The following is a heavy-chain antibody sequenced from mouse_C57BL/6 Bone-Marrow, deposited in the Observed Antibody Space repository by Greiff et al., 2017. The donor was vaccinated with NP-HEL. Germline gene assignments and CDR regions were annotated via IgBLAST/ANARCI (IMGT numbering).Heavy chain of an antibody. CDR3: ASPYYYGSIAWFAY. CDR1: GFTFSGYY. J-gene: IGHJ3*01. V-gene: IGHV5-12*01. D-gene: IGHD1-1*01. CDR2: ISNGGGST. Sequence: EVHLVESGGGLVQPGGSLKLSCAASGFTFSGYYMYWVRQTPEKRLEWVAYISNGGGSTYYPDTVKGRFTISRDNAKNTLYLQMSRLKSEDTAMYYCASPYYYGSIAWFAYWGQGTLVTVSA.